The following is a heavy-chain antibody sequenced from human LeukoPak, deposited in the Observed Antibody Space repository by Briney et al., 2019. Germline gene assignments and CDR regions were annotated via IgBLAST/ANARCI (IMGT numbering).Heavy chain of an antibody. J-gene: IGHJ5*02. Sequence: SETLSLTCAVYGGSFSGYYWSWIRQPPGKGLEWIGEINHSGSTNYNPSLKSRVTISVDTSKNQFSLKLSSVTAADTAVYYCARQEALGSNWFDPWGQGTLVTVSS. D-gene: IGHD1-26*01. CDR2: INHSGST. CDR3: ARQEALGSNWFDP. CDR1: GGSFSGYY. V-gene: IGHV4-34*01.